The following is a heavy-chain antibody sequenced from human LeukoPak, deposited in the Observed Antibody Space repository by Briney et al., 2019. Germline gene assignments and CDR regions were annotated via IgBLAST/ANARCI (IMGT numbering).Heavy chain of an antibody. CDR1: GYTFTYSH. CDR2: INPNSGNP. D-gene: IGHD2-8*01. Sequence: GASVKVSCKASGYTFTYSHIHWVRHAPGQGLEWMGRINPNSGNPNYQQKFQGRVTMTRDTTSSTAYMEMSRLTSNDTTVSYCESISRHCNNGVCFTDYYIVLWRKGTTVIVSS. V-gene: IGHV1-2*06. J-gene: IGHJ6*03. CDR3: ESISRHCNNGVCFTDYYIVL.